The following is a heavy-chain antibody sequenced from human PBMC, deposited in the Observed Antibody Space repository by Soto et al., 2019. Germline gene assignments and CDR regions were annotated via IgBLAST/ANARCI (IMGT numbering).Heavy chain of an antibody. J-gene: IGHJ4*02. CDR2: LYGNSGGI. D-gene: IGHD2-21*02. Sequence: GGSLRLSCAASGFTFGSYAMTWVRQAPGKGLESVAGLYGNSGGIQYADSVRGRFTIFRDNSNNIVFLHMRSLRVEDTAVYFCAKDAVAGDGLWLMDHWGQVTLVTVSS. CDR3: AKDAVAGDGLWLMDH. V-gene: IGHV3-23*01. CDR1: GFTFGSYA.